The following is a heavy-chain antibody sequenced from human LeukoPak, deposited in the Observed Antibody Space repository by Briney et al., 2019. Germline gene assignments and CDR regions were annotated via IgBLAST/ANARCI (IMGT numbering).Heavy chain of an antibody. CDR2: IYYSGST. Sequence: SETLSLTCTVSGGSISSSSYYWGWIRQPPGKGLEWIGSIYYSGSTYYNPSLKSRVTISVDTSKNQFSLKLSSVTAADTAVYYCARGGYSGYGFDYWGQGTLVTVSS. J-gene: IGHJ4*02. D-gene: IGHD5-12*01. V-gene: IGHV4-39*07. CDR1: GGSISSSSYY. CDR3: ARGGYSGYGFDY.